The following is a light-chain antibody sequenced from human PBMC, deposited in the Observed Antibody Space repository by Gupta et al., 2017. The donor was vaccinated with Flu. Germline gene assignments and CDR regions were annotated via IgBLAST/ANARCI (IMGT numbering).Light chain of an antibody. CDR2: GDT. V-gene: IGLV3-19*01. J-gene: IGLJ1*01. Sequence: QSIRINRQAGGVRGSFACSYDLKQCMDPRVIIYGDTKRPSGIPGRFSGSKSGGTASLTITGAQADDEAHYYCCARETNDAYYVFGTGTKVTVL. CDR3: CARETNDAYYV. CDR1: GVRGSF.